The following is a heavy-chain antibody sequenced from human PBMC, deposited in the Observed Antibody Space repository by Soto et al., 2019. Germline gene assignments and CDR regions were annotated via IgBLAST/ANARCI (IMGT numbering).Heavy chain of an antibody. Sequence: ASVKVSCKASGYTFTGHYIHWVRQAPGQGPEWMGEIGPASGDTRYAQKFQGRVTMARDTSITTVYMELNNLSPDDTAVYYCGRGRSGQLVVFYWGQGTPVTVSS. CDR3: GRGRSGQLVVFY. J-gene: IGHJ4*02. CDR1: GYTFTGHY. V-gene: IGHV1-2*02. D-gene: IGHD3-10*01. CDR2: IGPASGDT.